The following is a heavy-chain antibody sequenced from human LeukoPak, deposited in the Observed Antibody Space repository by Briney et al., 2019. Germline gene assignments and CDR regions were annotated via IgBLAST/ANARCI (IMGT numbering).Heavy chain of an antibody. CDR3: ARVAAAVPDQ. CDR1: GFTFTTYW. D-gene: IGHD6-13*01. Sequence: GGSLRLSCEASGFTFTTYWMTWIRQAPGKGLEWVANIKQDGSDKYYMDSVKGRFAISRDSAKSSVSLQMNSLRAEDTAVYYCARVAAAVPDQWGQGTLATVSS. V-gene: IGHV3-7*04. J-gene: IGHJ5*02. CDR2: IKQDGSDK.